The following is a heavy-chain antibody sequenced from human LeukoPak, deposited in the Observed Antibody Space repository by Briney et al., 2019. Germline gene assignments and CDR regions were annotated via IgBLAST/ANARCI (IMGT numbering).Heavy chain of an antibody. CDR2: IYYSGST. CDR3: ARVGIRYNWNYKYYFDY. Sequence: PSETLSLTCTVSGGSISSYYWSWIRQPPGKGLEWIGYIYYSGSTNYNPSLKSRVTISVDTSKNQFSLKLSSVTAADTAVYYCARVGIRYNWNYKYYFDYWGQGTLVTVSS. J-gene: IGHJ4*02. CDR1: GGSISSYY. V-gene: IGHV4-59*08. D-gene: IGHD1-7*01.